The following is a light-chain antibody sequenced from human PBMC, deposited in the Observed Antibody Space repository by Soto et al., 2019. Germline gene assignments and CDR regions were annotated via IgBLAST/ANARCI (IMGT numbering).Light chain of an antibody. V-gene: IGKV3-15*01. CDR3: QQYNNWPFT. CDR1: QSISSN. CDR2: GAS. J-gene: IGKJ3*01. Sequence: EIVMTQSPATLSVSPGERATLSCRASQSISSNLAWYQQKPGQAPRLLIYGASTRATGIPATFSGSGSGTAFNLTISSLQSEDFAVYYCQQYNNWPFTFGPGTKVDIK.